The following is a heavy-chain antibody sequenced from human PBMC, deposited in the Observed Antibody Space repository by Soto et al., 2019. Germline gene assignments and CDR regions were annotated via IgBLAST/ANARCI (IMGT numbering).Heavy chain of an antibody. Sequence: QLQLQESGPGLVKPSETLSLTCTVSGGSISSSSYYWGWIRQPPGKGLEWIGSIYYSGSTYYNPSLKSRVTISVDTSKNQFSLKLSSVTAADTAVYYCARHDRGGYSSPVCYWGQGTLVTVSS. CDR1: GGSISSSSYY. CDR3: ARHDRGGYSSPVCY. D-gene: IGHD3-22*01. J-gene: IGHJ4*02. CDR2: IYYSGST. V-gene: IGHV4-39*01.